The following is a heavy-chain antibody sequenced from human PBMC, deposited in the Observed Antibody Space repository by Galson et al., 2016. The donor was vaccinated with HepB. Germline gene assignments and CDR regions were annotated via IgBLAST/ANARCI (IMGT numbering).Heavy chain of an antibody. CDR1: GFIVNNNY. CDR3: ARDPYYYDSRGYTTGLDV. CDR2: IYSDGST. D-gene: IGHD3-22*01. V-gene: IGHV3-53*01. Sequence: SLRLSCAASGFIVNNNYMNWVRQAPGKGLEWVSVIYSDGSTYYADSVKGRFTISEDNSKNMLYLQMNTLRAEDTAVYYCARDPYYYDSRGYTTGLDVWGQGTMVTVSS. J-gene: IGHJ3*01.